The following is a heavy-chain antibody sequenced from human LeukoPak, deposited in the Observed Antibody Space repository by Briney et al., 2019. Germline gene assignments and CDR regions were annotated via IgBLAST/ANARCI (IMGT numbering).Heavy chain of an antibody. Sequence: SETLSLTCTVSGGSISSGGYYWSWIRQHPGKGLEWIGYIYYSGSTYYNPSPKSRVTISVDTSKNQFSLKLSSVTAADTAVYYCARDGRASDSSGYYDDAFDIWGQGTMVTVSS. J-gene: IGHJ3*02. CDR1: GGSISSGGYY. CDR3: ARDGRASDSSGYYDDAFDI. V-gene: IGHV4-31*03. CDR2: IYYSGST. D-gene: IGHD3-22*01.